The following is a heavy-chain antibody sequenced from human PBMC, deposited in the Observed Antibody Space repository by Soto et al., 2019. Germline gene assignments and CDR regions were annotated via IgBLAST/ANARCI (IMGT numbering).Heavy chain of an antibody. V-gene: IGHV4-31*03. Sequence: PSETLSLTCTVSGGSISSGGYYWSWIRQHPGKGLEWIGYIYYSGSTYYNPSLKSRVTISVDTSKNQFSLKLSSVTAADTAVYYCARCVRGVIIPWFDPWGQGTLVTVSS. J-gene: IGHJ5*02. CDR1: GGSISSGGYY. CDR2: IYYSGST. CDR3: ARCVRGVIIPWFDP. D-gene: IGHD3-10*01.